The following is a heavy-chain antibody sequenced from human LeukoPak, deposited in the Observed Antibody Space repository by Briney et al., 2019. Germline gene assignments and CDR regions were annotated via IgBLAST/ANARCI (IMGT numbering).Heavy chain of an antibody. CDR2: IKGDGRQK. V-gene: IGHV3-7*05. J-gene: IGHJ4*02. Sequence: GGSLRLSCAASGFTFSTYWLSWVRQAPGKGLEWVANIKGDGRQKNYMDSVKGRFTISRDNAKNSLYLQMNSLRAEDTAVYYCARERLRTRSAFEYWGQGTLVTVSS. CDR3: ARERLRTRSAFEY. D-gene: IGHD3-16*01. CDR1: GFTFSTYW.